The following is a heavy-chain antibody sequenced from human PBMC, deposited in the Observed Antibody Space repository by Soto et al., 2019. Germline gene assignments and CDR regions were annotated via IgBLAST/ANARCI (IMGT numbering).Heavy chain of an antibody. V-gene: IGHV1-18*01. CDR2: ISAYNGKT. CDR1: GYTFTSYG. J-gene: IGHJ4*02. Sequence: EASVKVSCKASGYTFTSYGISWVRQAPGQRHEWKGWISAYNGKTNYAQKLQGRVTMTTDTSTSTAYMELRSLRSDDTAVYYCARDLYPAVVATTTSSFDYWGQGTLVTVSS. D-gene: IGHD5-12*01. CDR3: ARDLYPAVVATTTSSFDY.